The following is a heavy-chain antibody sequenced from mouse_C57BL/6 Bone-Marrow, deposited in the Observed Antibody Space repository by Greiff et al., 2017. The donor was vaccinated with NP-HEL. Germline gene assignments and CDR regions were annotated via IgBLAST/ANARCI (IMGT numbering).Heavy chain of an antibody. CDR2: IDPENGDT. D-gene: IGHD1-1*01. CDR3: TTFGYYGSSYDFDY. Sequence: VQLKESGAELVRPGASVKLSCTASGFNIKDDYMHWVKQRPEQGLEWIGWIDPENGDTEYASKFQGKATITADTSSNTAYLQLSSLTSEDTAVYYCTTFGYYGSSYDFDYWGQGTTLTVSS. V-gene: IGHV14-4*01. J-gene: IGHJ2*01. CDR1: GFNIKDDY.